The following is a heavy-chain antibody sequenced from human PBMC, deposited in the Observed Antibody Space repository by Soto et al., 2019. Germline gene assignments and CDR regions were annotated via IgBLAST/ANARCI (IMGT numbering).Heavy chain of an antibody. CDR1: GFNFTNAW. J-gene: IGHJ4*02. CDR2: IRRQSQGGTT. V-gene: IGHV3-15*01. D-gene: IGHD2-2*01. CDR3: TADLSAAQWAGW. Sequence: EVQLVESGGGLVEPGGSLRLSCVASGFNFTNAWMSWVRQTPAKGLEWVGRIRRQSQGGTTDYAEPVHGRFSISRDDSKNTIYLQMDSLKIEETGVYYCTADLSAAQWAGWWGQGDLVTVTS.